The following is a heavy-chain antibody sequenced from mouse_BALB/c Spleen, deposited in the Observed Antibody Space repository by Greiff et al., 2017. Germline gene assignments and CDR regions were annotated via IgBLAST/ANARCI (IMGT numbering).Heavy chain of an antibody. V-gene: IGHV3-2*02. CDR3: ARELRGAMDY. CDR1: GYSITSDYA. Sequence: EVQLQESGPGLVKPSQSLSLTCTVTGYSITSDYAWNWIRQFPGNKLEWMGYISYSGSTSYNPSLKSRISITRDTSKNQFFLQLNSVTTEDTATYYCARELRGAMDYWGQGTSVTVSS. J-gene: IGHJ4*01. CDR2: ISYSGST. D-gene: IGHD1-1*01.